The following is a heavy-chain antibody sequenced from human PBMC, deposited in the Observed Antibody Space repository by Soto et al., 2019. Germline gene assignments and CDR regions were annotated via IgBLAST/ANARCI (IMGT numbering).Heavy chain of an antibody. CDR1: GGSFSSFT. CDR2: IIPIFGTA. D-gene: IGHD6-13*01. CDR3: ATREQLAHFDS. V-gene: IGHV1-69*06. J-gene: IGHJ4*02. Sequence: QVQLVQSGAEVKKPGSSVKVSCTASGGSFSSFTINWVRQAPGQGLEWMGGIIPIFGTASYAQKFQGRVSSNADNSTYTAYMEVTSLRSEDTAVYYCATREQLAHFDSWGQGTLVTVSS.